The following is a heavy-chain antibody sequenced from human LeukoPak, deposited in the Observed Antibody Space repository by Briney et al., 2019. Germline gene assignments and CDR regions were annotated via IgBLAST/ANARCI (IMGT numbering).Heavy chain of an antibody. V-gene: IGHV4-4*02. Sequence: PSETLSLTCAVSGGSISSSNWWSWVRQPPGKGLEWIGEIYHSGSTNYNPSLKSRVTISVDKSKNQFSLKLSSVTAADTAVYYCARGPHTGVNYYDSSGYYYWGQGTLVTVSS. CDR3: ARGPHTGVNYYDSSGYYY. CDR2: IYHSGST. CDR1: GGSISSSNW. D-gene: IGHD3-22*01. J-gene: IGHJ4*02.